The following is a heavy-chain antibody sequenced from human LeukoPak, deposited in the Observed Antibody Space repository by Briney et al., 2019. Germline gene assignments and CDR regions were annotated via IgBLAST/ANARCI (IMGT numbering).Heavy chain of an antibody. V-gene: IGHV3-23*01. CDR2: ITGGGGDT. D-gene: IGHD3-22*01. CDR1: GITFSTYA. Sequence: GGSLRLSCAASGITFSTYAMNWVRQAPGKGLEWVSGITGGGGDTFYADSVKGRFTISRDNSKNTLYLQMNSLRAEDTAVYYCASRALDSSGYQDDAFDIWGQGTMVTVSS. J-gene: IGHJ3*02. CDR3: ASRALDSSGYQDDAFDI.